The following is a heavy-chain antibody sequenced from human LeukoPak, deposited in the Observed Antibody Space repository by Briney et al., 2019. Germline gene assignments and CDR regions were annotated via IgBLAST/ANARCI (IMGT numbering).Heavy chain of an antibody. CDR2: IIPIFGPP. Sequence: GGSVKVSCKASGYTFTSYAITWLRQVPGQGLEWMGGIIPIFGPPDYAQNFQDRLTISADKSTSTAYMELSSLRFEDTAIYYCARRVIASRSDYFDSWGQGTLVTVSS. J-gene: IGHJ5*01. CDR3: ARRVIASRSDYFDS. V-gene: IGHV1-69*06. D-gene: IGHD4-17*01. CDR1: GYTFTSYA.